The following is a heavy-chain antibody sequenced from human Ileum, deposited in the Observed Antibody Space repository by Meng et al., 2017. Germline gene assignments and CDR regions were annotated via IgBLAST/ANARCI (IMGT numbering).Heavy chain of an antibody. CDR1: GGSVSSGSYY. Sequence: EQLQESDPRLLRPSETLSRACTVSGGSVSSGSYYWSWIRQPPGKGLEWIGHIYYSGSTNYNPSLKSRVTISVDMSKNQFSLKLNSVTAADTAIYFCARSSTSPASYFFDYWGQGTLVTVSS. V-gene: IGHV4-61*01. CDR2: IYYSGST. CDR3: ARSSTSPASYFFDY. J-gene: IGHJ4*02. D-gene: IGHD6-6*01.